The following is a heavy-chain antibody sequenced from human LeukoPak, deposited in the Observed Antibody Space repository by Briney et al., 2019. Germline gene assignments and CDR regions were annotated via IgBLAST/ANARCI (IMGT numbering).Heavy chain of an antibody. CDR2: MYYSGST. CDR1: GASISSYY. CDR3: ARDRNSYDILTGYDYYYYGMDV. J-gene: IGHJ6*02. Sequence: PSETLSLTCTVSGASISSYYWSWIRQPPGKGLEWVGYMYYSGSTNYSPSLKSRVTISVDTSKNQFSLKLSSVTAADTAVYYCARDRNSYDILTGYDYYYYGMDVWGQGTTVTVSS. V-gene: IGHV4-59*01. D-gene: IGHD3-9*01.